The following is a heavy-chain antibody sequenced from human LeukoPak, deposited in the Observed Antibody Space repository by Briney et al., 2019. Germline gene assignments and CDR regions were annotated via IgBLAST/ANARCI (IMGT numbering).Heavy chain of an antibody. CDR3: ARVEAWGYSRGVDY. CDR2: INPSGGST. D-gene: IGHD6-13*01. Sequence: VXVSCKASGYTFTSYYMHWVRQAPGQGLEWMGIINPSGGSTSYAQKFQGRVTMTSDTSTSTVYMELSSLRSEDTAVYYCARVEAWGYSRGVDYWGQGTLVTVSS. V-gene: IGHV1-46*01. CDR1: GYTFTSYY. J-gene: IGHJ4*02.